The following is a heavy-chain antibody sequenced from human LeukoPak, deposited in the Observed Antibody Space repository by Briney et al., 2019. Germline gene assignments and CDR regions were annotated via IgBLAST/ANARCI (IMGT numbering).Heavy chain of an antibody. D-gene: IGHD2-15*01. CDR1: GGTFSSYA. J-gene: IGHJ3*02. Sequence: SVKVSCKASGGTFSSYAISWVRQAPGQGLEWMGGIIPIFGTANYAQKFQGRVTITTDESTSTAYMELSSLRSEDTAVYYCAREGDCSGGSCLFSDAFDIWGQGTMVTVSS. CDR2: IIPIFGTA. CDR3: AREGDCSGGSCLFSDAFDI. V-gene: IGHV1-69*05.